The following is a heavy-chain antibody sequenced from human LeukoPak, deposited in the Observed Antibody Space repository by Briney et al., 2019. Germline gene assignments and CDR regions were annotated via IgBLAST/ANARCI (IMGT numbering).Heavy chain of an antibody. Sequence: GGSLRLSCAASGFTFSSYNMNWVRQAPGKGLEWVSSISSSSSYIYYADSVKGRFTISRDNAKNSLYLQMNSLRAEDTAVYYCATGLVAPTPDAFDIWGQGTMVTVSS. D-gene: IGHD6-6*01. CDR3: ATGLVAPTPDAFDI. CDR1: GFTFSSYN. CDR2: ISSSSSYI. J-gene: IGHJ3*02. V-gene: IGHV3-21*01.